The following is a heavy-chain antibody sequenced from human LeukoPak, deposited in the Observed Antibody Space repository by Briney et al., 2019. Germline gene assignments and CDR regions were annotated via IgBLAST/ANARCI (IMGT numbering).Heavy chain of an antibody. CDR1: GGSISSGGYY. V-gene: IGHV4-61*08. Sequence: PSETLSLTCTVSGGSISSGGYYWSWIRQPPGKGLEWIGEINHSGSTNYNPSLKSRVTISVDTSKNQFSLKLSSVTAADTAVYYCARRKRITMVRGVIRGDWFDPWGQGTLVTVSS. D-gene: IGHD3-10*01. CDR2: INHSGST. CDR3: ARRKRITMVRGVIRGDWFDP. J-gene: IGHJ5*02.